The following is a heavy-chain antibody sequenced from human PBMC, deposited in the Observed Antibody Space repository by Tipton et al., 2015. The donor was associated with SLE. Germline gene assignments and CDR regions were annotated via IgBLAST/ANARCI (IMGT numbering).Heavy chain of an antibody. CDR2: IYYTGST. Sequence: GLVKPSETLSLTCTVSNGSINLYYWSWIRQSPGKGLEWIGYIYYTGSTKFEPSLKSRVTFSVDRSKNQFSLNLRSVTAADTAVYYCARGARGYSYGSDEDFDSWGQGILVTVSS. CDR1: NGSINLYY. J-gene: IGHJ4*02. CDR3: ARGARGYSYGSDEDFDS. V-gene: IGHV4-59*01. D-gene: IGHD5-18*01.